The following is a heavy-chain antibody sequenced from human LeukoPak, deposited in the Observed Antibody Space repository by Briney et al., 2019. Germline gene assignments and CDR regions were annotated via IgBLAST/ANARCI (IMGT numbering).Heavy chain of an antibody. Sequence: ASVKVSCKXSGYTFTSYGINWVRQSTGQGLEWMGWMNPNSGNTGYAQKFQGRVTMTRNTSISTAYMELSSLRSEDTAVYYSARKRAMMYHWFDPWGQGTLVTVSS. V-gene: IGHV1-8*02. D-gene: IGHD2-2*01. CDR1: GYTFTSYG. CDR2: MNPNSGNT. CDR3: ARKRAMMYHWFDP. J-gene: IGHJ5*02.